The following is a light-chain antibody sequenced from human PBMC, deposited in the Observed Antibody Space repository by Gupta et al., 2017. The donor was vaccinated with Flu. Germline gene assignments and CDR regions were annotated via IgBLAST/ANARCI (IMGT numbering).Light chain of an antibody. CDR3: QQYGSSSGT. J-gene: IGKJ1*01. CDR1: HSVSSSY. V-gene: IGKV3-20*01. CDR2: GAS. Sequence: IVLTQSPGTPSLSPGARATLPYRHRHSVSSSYLAWYQQKPGQAPRLLIYGASSRATGVPDRFSGSGSGTDFTLTISRLEAEDVAVYYWQQYGSSSGTFGQGTKVEIK.